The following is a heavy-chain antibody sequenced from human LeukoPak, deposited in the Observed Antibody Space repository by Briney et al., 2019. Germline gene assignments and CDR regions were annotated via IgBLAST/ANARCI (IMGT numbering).Heavy chain of an antibody. D-gene: IGHD1-1*01. V-gene: IGHV3-33*06. J-gene: IGHJ6*02. CDR1: GFLVNDYG. Sequence: GRSLRLSYAASGFLVNDYGMHWVRQAPGKGPEWVAAMRFDGNTKYYVDSVKGRFTISRDTSKNTLFLQMNSLRGEDTATYYCAKDKGNQQLYALDVWGQGTTVSVSS. CDR3: AKDKGNQQLYALDV. CDR2: MRFDGNTK.